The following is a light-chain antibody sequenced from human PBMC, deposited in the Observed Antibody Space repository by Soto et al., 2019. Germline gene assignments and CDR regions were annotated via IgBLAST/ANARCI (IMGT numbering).Light chain of an antibody. CDR3: QQYYGAPYT. CDR2: WAS. J-gene: IGKJ2*01. CDR1: QSVLYSSNNKNY. Sequence: DIVMTQSPDSLVVSLGERATVNCRSSQSVLYSSNNKNYLAWYQQKPGQPPKLLIYWASTRQSGVPDRFSGSGSGTDFPLTISDLQAEDVAVYYCQQYYGAPYTFGQGTKLEI. V-gene: IGKV4-1*01.